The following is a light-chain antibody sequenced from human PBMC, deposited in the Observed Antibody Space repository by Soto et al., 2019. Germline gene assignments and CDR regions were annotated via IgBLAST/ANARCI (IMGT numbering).Light chain of an antibody. CDR1: SSDVGGYNF. CDR2: EVS. J-gene: IGLJ3*02. V-gene: IGLV2-8*01. Sequence: QSALTQPPSASGSPGQSVTISCTGTSSDVGGYNFVSWYQQHPGKAPKLMIYEVSKRPSGVADRFSGSKSGNTASLTVSGLQADDEADYYCTSYAGSKIPVVFGGGTKLTVL. CDR3: TSYAGSKIPVV.